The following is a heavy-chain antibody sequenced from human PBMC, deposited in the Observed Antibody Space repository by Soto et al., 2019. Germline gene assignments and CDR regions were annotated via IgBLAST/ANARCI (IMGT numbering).Heavy chain of an antibody. Sequence: ASVKVSCKASGYTFTDYYVHWVRQAPGQGLEWMGWINPNSGGTKTAQKFQGRVTVTRDTSISTAYTDLSRLRSDDTAVYYCARDVTRTHSSTNGVFYYHYYAMDVWGQGIMVTVSS. CDR3: ARDVTRTHSSTNGVFYYHYYAMDV. CDR1: GYTFTDYY. CDR2: INPNSGGT. V-gene: IGHV1-2*02. D-gene: IGHD2-8*01. J-gene: IGHJ6*02.